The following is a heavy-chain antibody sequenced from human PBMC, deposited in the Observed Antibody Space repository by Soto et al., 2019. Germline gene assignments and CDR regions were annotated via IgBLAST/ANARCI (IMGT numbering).Heavy chain of an antibody. J-gene: IGHJ3*02. D-gene: IGHD6-19*01. Sequence: GGSLRLSCAASGFTFSSYGMHWVRQAPGKGLEWVAVIWYDGSNKYYADSVKGRFTISRDNSKNTLYLQMNSLRAEDTAVYYCARDGSSQYAFDIWGQGTMVTVSS. CDR1: GFTFSSYG. V-gene: IGHV3-33*01. CDR2: IWYDGSNK. CDR3: ARDGSSQYAFDI.